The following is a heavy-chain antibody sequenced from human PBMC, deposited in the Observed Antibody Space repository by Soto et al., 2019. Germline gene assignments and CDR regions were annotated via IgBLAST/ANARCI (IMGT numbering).Heavy chain of an antibody. D-gene: IGHD3-3*01. CDR3: VPQGGGFWSGYYTTPAYFDY. V-gene: IGHV3-64D*06. Sequence: GGSLRLSCSASGFTFSSYAMHWVRQAPGKGLEYVSAISSNGGSTYYADSVKGRFTISRDNSKNTLYLQMSSLRAEDTAVYYCVPQGGGFWSGYYTTPAYFDYWGQGTLVTVSS. CDR2: ISSNGGST. CDR1: GFTFSSYA. J-gene: IGHJ4*02.